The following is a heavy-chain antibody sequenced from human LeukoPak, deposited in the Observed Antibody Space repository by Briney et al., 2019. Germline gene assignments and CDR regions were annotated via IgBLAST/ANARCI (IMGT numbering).Heavy chain of an antibody. Sequence: GGSLRLSCAASGLTFSNYAMSWVRQAPGKGLEWVSIISGSGDSTYYADSVEGRFTISRDNSKNTLYLQMNSLRAEDTAVYYCAKDRAGAAGGTAYYYGMDVWGQGTTVTV. V-gene: IGHV3-23*01. J-gene: IGHJ6*02. D-gene: IGHD6-13*01. CDR1: GLTFSNYA. CDR3: AKDRAGAAGGTAYYYGMDV. CDR2: ISGSGDST.